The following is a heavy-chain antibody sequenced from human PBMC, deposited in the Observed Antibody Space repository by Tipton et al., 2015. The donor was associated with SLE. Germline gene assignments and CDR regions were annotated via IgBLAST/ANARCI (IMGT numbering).Heavy chain of an antibody. Sequence: SLRLSCAASGFTFDDYAMHWVRQAPGKGLEWVSLISWDGGSTYYADSVKGRFTISRDNSKNSLYLQMNSLRAEDTALYYCTPQYCSGGSCFFDYWGQGTLVTVSS. CDR1: GFTFDDYA. CDR2: ISWDGGST. J-gene: IGHJ4*02. CDR3: TPQYCSGGSCFFDY. V-gene: IGHV3-43D*04. D-gene: IGHD2-15*01.